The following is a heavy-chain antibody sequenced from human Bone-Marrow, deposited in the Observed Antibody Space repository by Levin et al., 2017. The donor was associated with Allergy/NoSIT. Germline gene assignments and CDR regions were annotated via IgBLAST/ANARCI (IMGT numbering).Heavy chain of an antibody. J-gene: IGHJ4*02. Sequence: GGSLRLSCAASGVTFSSYWMHWVRQAPGKGLMWVSRINSDGSSTNYADSVKGRFTISRDNAKNTLYLQMNRLRADDTAVYYCARAPFGGFDYWGQGTLVTVSS. V-gene: IGHV3-74*01. CDR2: INSDGSST. D-gene: IGHD4-23*01. CDR1: GVTFSSYW. CDR3: ARAPFGGFDY.